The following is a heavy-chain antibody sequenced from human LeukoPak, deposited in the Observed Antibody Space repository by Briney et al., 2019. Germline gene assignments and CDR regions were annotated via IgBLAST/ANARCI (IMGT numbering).Heavy chain of an antibody. CDR1: GFTVSNNY. CDR3: ARDMDYGGKLGY. D-gene: IGHD4-23*01. V-gene: IGHV3-66*02. Sequence: GGSLRLSCAASGFTVSNNYMNWVRQAPGKGLEWVSVIYSGGNTYYADSVKGRFTISRDNSKNTLHLQMNSLRVEDTAVYYCARDMDYGGKLGYWGQGTLVTVSS. CDR2: IYSGGNT. J-gene: IGHJ4*02.